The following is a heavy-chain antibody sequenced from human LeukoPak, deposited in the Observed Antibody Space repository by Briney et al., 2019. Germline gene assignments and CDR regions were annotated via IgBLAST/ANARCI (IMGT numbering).Heavy chain of an antibody. Sequence: SQTLSLTCAISGDSVSSNSAAWNWITQSPSRGLEWLVRTYYRCKWYNNYAVSVKSRISINPDTSQNQFSLQLNYVTPEDTAVYYCARHKGATTSFDYWGQGTLVTVSS. CDR2: TYYRCKWYN. CDR3: ARHKGATTSFDY. J-gene: IGHJ4*02. D-gene: IGHD1-26*01. CDR1: GDSVSSNSAA. V-gene: IGHV6-1*01.